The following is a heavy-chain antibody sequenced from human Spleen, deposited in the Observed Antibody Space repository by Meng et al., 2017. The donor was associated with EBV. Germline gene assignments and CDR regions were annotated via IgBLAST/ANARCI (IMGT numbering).Heavy chain of an antibody. CDR3: ATNVVTEKEVFDY. D-gene: IGHD2-21*02. J-gene: IGHJ4*02. CDR1: VGSFSGFY. Sequence: WVPGSLMPPLTPSPTCAVQVGSFSGFYWTWIRQAPGKGLEWIGEVNPSGTTSYNPSLKSRVTMSVDTSKNQFSLKLNSVTAADTAVYYCATNVVTEKEVFDYWGQGTLVTVSS. CDR2: VNPSGTT. V-gene: IGHV4-34*01.